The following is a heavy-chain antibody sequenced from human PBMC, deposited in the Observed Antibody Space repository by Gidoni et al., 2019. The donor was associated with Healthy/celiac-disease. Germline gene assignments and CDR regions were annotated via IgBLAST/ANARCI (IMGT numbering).Heavy chain of an antibody. CDR2: INHSGST. CDR1: GGSFSGYY. V-gene: IGHV4-34*01. D-gene: IGHD5-12*01. Sequence: QVQLQQWGAGLLKPSATLSLTCAVYGGSFSGYYWSWIRQPPGKGLEWIGEINHSGSTNYNPSLKSRVTISVDTSKNQFSLKLSSVTAADTAVYYCARGLGRGVAYWGQGTLVTVSS. J-gene: IGHJ4*02. CDR3: ARGLGRGVAY.